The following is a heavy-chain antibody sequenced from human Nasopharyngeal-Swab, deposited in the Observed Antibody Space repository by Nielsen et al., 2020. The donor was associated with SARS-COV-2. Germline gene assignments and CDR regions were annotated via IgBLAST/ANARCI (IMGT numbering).Heavy chain of an antibody. J-gene: IGHJ4*02. V-gene: IGHV3-23*01. CDR3: AKRPTGSTFGD. Sequence: GESLKISCAASGFTFSSYAMSWVRQVPGKGLEWVSAISGSGGSTYYADSVKGRFTISRDNSKNTLYLQMNSLRAEDTAVYYCAKRPTGSTFGDWGQGTLVTVSS. CDR2: ISGSGGST. CDR1: GFTFSSYA. D-gene: IGHD3-16*01.